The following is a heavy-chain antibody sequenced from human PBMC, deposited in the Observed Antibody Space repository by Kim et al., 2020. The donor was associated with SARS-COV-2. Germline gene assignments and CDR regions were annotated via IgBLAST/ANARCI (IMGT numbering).Heavy chain of an antibody. D-gene: IGHD1-26*01. CDR3: AKTYSGSSRSSFDY. J-gene: IGHJ4*01. Sequence: GGSLRLSCAASGFTFSSYAMNWVRQAPGKGLEWVSAISGRGGSTYYADSVKGRFTISRDNSKNTLYLQMNSLRAEDTALYYCAKTYSGSSRSSFDYWGQGTLVTVSS. CDR1: GFTFSSYA. V-gene: IGHV3-23*01. CDR2: ISGRGGST.